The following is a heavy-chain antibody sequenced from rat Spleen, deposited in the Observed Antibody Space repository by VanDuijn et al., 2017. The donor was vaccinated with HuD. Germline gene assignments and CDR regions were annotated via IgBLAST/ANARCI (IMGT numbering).Heavy chain of an antibody. CDR1: GHSIDSSYR. CDR2: INSAGNT. D-gene: IGHD1-3*01. V-gene: IGHV3-3*01. J-gene: IGHJ2*01. CDR3: ARSYGTHYYFDY. Sequence: EVQLQESGPGLVKPSQSLSLTCSVTGHSIDSSYRWNWIRKFPGNKLEWMGYINSAGNTLYNPSLKSRISITRDTSKNHFFLQVNSVTTEDTATYYCARSYGTHYYFDYWGQGVMVTVSS.